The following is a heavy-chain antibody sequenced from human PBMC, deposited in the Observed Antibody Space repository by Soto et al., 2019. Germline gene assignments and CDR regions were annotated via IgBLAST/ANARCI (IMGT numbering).Heavy chain of an antibody. CDR1: GGTFSSYA. J-gene: IGHJ4*02. CDR3: ARGMDYDILTGYTVFDY. D-gene: IGHD3-9*01. V-gene: IGHV1-69*13. CDR2: IIPIFGTA. Sequence: ASVKVSCKASGGTFSSYAISWVRQAPGQGLEWMGGIIPIFGTANYAQKFQGRVTITADESTSTAYMELSSLRSEDTAVYYCARGMDYDILTGYTVFDYWGQGTLVTVSS.